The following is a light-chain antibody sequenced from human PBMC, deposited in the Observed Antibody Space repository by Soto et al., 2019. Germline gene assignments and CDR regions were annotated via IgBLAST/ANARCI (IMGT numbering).Light chain of an antibody. CDR1: QSISTW. Sequence: DIQMTQSPSTLSASVGDRVTITCRASQSISTWLAWYQQKRGKAPKLLIYKASSLRNGVPSRFSGSGSGTEFTLTIYSLQPDDFASYYSQQYNGYPHTFGQGTKLEIK. V-gene: IGKV1-5*03. J-gene: IGKJ2*01. CDR3: QQYNGYPHT. CDR2: KAS.